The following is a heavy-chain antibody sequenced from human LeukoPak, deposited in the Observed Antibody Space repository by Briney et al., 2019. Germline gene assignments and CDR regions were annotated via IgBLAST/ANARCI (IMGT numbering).Heavy chain of an antibody. D-gene: IGHD3-22*01. CDR3: ARDLGQYYDTSDNWFDP. J-gene: IGHJ5*02. Sequence: GGSLRLSCAASGFTFSSYAMSWVRQAPGKGLEWVSTISGSGGTPYYADSVKGRFTISRDNAKNTLNLQMNSLRAEDTAVYYCARDLGQYYDTSDNWFDPWGQGTLVTVSS. V-gene: IGHV3-23*01. CDR2: ISGSGGTP. CDR1: GFTFSSYA.